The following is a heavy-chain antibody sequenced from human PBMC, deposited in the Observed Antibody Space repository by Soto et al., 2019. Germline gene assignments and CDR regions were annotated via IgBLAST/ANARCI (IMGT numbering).Heavy chain of an antibody. CDR3: ARTFVDGMAGFGP. V-gene: IGHV3-74*01. Sequence: LRLSCAASGFTLSTYWMHWVRQVPGKGLVWVSRISSGGTYTNYAGSVKGRFTISRDSARNTLFLQMNYLTAEDTAVYYCARTFVDGMAGFGPWGQGTLVTVSS. J-gene: IGHJ5*02. CDR1: GFTLSTYW. CDR2: ISSGGTYT. D-gene: IGHD2-15*01.